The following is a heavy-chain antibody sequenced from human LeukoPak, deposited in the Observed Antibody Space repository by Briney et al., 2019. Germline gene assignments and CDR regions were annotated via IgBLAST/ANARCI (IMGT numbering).Heavy chain of an antibody. D-gene: IGHD2-15*01. CDR2: IVVGSGNT. J-gene: IGHJ6*02. Sequence: ASVKVSCKASGFTFTSSAMQWVRQARGQRLEWIGWIVVGSGNTNYAQKFQERVTITRDMSARTVYMELSSLTSEDTAVYYCAATVDYCSGGGCNNHYYGMDVWGQGTTVTVSS. CDR3: AATVDYCSGGGCNNHYYGMDV. CDR1: GFTFTSSA. V-gene: IGHV1-58*02.